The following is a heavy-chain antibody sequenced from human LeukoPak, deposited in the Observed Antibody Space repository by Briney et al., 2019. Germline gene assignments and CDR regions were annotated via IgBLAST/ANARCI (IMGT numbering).Heavy chain of an antibody. V-gene: IGHV3-48*01. Sequence: PGGSLRLSCAASGFTFSTYSMNWVRQAPGKGLEWVSYISSSSSTIYYADSVKARFSISRDNAKNSLYLQMNSLRAEDTAVYYCVRVKAETYNALLSLFDSWGQGTLVTVSS. CDR1: GFTFSTYS. J-gene: IGHJ4*02. D-gene: IGHD3-9*01. CDR3: VRVKAETYNALLSLFDS. CDR2: ISSSSSTI.